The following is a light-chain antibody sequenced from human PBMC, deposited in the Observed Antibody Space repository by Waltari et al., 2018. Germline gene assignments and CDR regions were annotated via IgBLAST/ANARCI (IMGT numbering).Light chain of an antibody. CDR3: CSYAGSYTWV. CDR1: SGAVGANNY. CDR2: DVA. Sequence: QSALTQPRSVSGSPGQSVTISCAGTSGAVGANNYVSWYPHHPGKAPKVVIYDVARRPSGVPDRFTGSRSGNTASLTISGLQADDEADYYCCSYAGSYTWVFGGGTRLTVL. V-gene: IGLV2-11*01. J-gene: IGLJ3*02.